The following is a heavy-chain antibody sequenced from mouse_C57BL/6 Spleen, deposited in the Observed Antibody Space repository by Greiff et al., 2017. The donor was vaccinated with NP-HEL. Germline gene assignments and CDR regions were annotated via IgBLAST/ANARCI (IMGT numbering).Heavy chain of an antibody. Sequence: EVKLVESGPGLVKPSQSLSLTCSVTGYSITSGYYWNWIRQFPGNKLEWMRYISYDGSNNYNPSLKNRISITRDTSKNQFFLKLNSVTTEDTATYYCARDRWLLRDYYAMDYWGQGTSVTVSS. D-gene: IGHD2-3*01. V-gene: IGHV3-6*01. CDR3: ARDRWLLRDYYAMDY. CDR1: GYSITSGYY. CDR2: ISYDGSN. J-gene: IGHJ4*01.